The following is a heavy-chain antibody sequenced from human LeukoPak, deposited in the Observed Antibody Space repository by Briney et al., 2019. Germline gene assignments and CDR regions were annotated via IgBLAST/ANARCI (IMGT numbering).Heavy chain of an antibody. J-gene: IGHJ3*02. CDR3: ARGVTTTHDAFDR. D-gene: IGHD1-1*01. Sequence: GGSLRLSCAASGFSFSNYEMNWVRQAPGKGLEWVSYISSTGRSTYYPDSVKGRFIISRDNAENSLYLEMNSLRAEDTAFYYCARGVTTTHDAFDRWGQGTMVTVSS. V-gene: IGHV3-48*03. CDR2: ISSTGRST. CDR1: GFSFSNYE.